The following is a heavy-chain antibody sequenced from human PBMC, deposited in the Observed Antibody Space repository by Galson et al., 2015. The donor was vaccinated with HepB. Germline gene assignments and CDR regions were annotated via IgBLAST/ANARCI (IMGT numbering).Heavy chain of an antibody. J-gene: IGHJ6*02. D-gene: IGHD2-2*01. CDR3: AKEIVVVPASVGGRTGYYYGMDV. CDR2: ISGSGGST. CDR1: GFTFRSYV. Sequence: SLRLSCAASGFTFRSYVMSWVRQAPGKGLEWVSGISGSGGSTYYADSVKGRFTISRDNSKNTLYLQMNSLRVEDTAVYYCAKEIVVVPASVGGRTGYYYGMDVWGQGTTVTVSS. V-gene: IGHV3-23*01.